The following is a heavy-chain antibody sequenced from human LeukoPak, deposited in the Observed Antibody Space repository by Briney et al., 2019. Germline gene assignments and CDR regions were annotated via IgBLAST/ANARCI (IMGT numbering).Heavy chain of an antibody. V-gene: IGHV3-30*02. CDR3: SEEKSSGWHDAFDI. D-gene: IGHD6-19*01. CDR1: GFTFSSYG. J-gene: IGHJ3*02. Sequence: GGSLRLSCAASGFTFSSYGMHWVRQAPGKGLEWVAFIRYDGSNKYYADSVKGRFTISRDNSKNTLYLQMNSLRADDTAVYYCSEEKSSGWHDAFDIWGQGTMVTVSS. CDR2: IRYDGSNK.